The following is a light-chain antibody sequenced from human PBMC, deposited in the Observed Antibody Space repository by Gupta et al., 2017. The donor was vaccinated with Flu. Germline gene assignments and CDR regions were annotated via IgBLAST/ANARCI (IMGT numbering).Light chain of an antibody. Sequence: QSALTQPASVSGSPGQSITISCTGTSSDVGGYNYVSWYQQHPGKAPKLMIYEVSNRPSGVSNRFSGSKSGYTASLTISGLQAEDEADYYCSSYTSSSTQVFGGGTKLTVL. J-gene: IGLJ3*02. CDR3: SSYTSSSTQV. V-gene: IGLV2-14*01. CDR1: SSDVGGYNY. CDR2: EVS.